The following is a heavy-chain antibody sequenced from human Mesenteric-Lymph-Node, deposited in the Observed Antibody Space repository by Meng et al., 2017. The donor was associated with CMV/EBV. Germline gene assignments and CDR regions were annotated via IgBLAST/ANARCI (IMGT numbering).Heavy chain of an antibody. J-gene: IGHJ6*02. D-gene: IGHD2-15*01. CDR3: AKDRDRTDIVVVVALWWTMDV. V-gene: IGHV3-30*02. CDR2: IRYDGSNK. CDR1: RFTFTDYT. Sequence: GGSLRLSCAASRFTFTDYTMTWVRQAPGKGLEWVAFIRYDGSNKYYADSVKGRFTISRDNSKNTLYLQMNSLRAEDTAVYYCAKDRDRTDIVVVVALWWTMDVWGQGTTVTVSS.